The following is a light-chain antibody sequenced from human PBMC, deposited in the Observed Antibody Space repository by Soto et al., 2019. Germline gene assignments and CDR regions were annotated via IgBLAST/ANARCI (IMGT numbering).Light chain of an antibody. CDR3: QQYNSYPWT. V-gene: IGKV1-5*03. Sequence: DIQMTQSPSTLSASVGDRVTITCRASQSISSWLAWYQQKPGKAPKLLIYKASSFESGVPSRFSGSGSGTEFTLTISSLHPDDFAAYYCQQYNSYPWTFGKGTKVEI. J-gene: IGKJ1*01. CDR2: KAS. CDR1: QSISSW.